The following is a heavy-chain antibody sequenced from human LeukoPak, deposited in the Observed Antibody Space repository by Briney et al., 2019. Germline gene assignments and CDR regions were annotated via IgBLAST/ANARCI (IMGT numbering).Heavy chain of an antibody. J-gene: IGHJ4*02. Sequence: SQTLSLTCTVSGGSISSGDYYWSWIRQPPGKGLEWIGSIYYSGTTYYSPSLRSRLTMSVETSKNQFSLKLSSVTAADTAVYYCVREISMAVVVDRGQGTLVTVSS. CDR2: IYYSGTT. CDR1: GGSISSGDYY. V-gene: IGHV4-39*07. D-gene: IGHD3-22*01. CDR3: VREISMAVVVD.